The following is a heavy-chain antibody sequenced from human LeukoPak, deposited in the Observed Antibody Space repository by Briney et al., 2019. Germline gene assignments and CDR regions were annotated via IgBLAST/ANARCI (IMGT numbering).Heavy chain of an antibody. D-gene: IGHD6-13*01. Sequence: GGSLRLSCAASGFTFSSYAMSWVRQAPGKGLEWVSAISGSGGSTYYADSVKGRFTISRDNSKNTLYLQMNSLRAEDTAVYYCLPPYSSSWYVSAWGQGTLVTASS. CDR1: GFTFSSYA. V-gene: IGHV3-23*01. J-gene: IGHJ5*02. CDR3: LPPYSSSWYVSA. CDR2: ISGSGGST.